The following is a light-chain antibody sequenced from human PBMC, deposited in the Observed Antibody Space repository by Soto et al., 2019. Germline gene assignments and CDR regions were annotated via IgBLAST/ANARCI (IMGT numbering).Light chain of an antibody. V-gene: IGKV1-39*01. J-gene: IGKJ3*01. Sequence: DIQMTQSPSSLSASVGDRVTITCRASQSISSNLNWYQQKPGKAPKLLIYAASSLQSGVPSRFSGSGSGTDFTLTISSLQPEDFATYYCQQSYSTLPFTFGPGTKVDIK. CDR2: AAS. CDR3: QQSYSTLPFT. CDR1: QSISSN.